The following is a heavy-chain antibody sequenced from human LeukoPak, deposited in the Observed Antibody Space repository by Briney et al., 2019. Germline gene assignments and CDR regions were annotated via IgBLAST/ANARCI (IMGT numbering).Heavy chain of an antibody. J-gene: IGHJ6*02. D-gene: IGHD3-3*01. CDR2: ISSSGSTI. Sequence: GGSLRLSCAASGFTFSDYYMSWIRKAPGKGLEWVSYISSSGSTIYYADSVKGRFTISRDNAKNSLYLQMNSLRAEDTAVYYCARDRLEWLAHYYYYGMDVWGQGTTVTVSS. V-gene: IGHV3-11*01. CDR1: GFTFSDYY. CDR3: ARDRLEWLAHYYYYGMDV.